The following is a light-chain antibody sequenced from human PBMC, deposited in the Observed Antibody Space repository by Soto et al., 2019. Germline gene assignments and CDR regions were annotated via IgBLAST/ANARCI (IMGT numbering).Light chain of an antibody. CDR1: ESIGNY. V-gene: IGKV3-11*01. CDR2: DAS. Sequence: EVVLTQSPATLSLSPGERATLSCRASESIGNYLARYQQNLGQAPKLLIHDASHRAIATPGRFSGDGSGTDFTRTTSSLESEDFAVYYCQWRSDWPPRLTFGGGTKVEIK. J-gene: IGKJ4*01. CDR3: QWRSDWPPRLT.